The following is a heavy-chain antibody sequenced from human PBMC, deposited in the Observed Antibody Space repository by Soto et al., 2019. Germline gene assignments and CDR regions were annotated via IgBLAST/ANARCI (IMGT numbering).Heavy chain of an antibody. CDR2: ISSSSNTI. V-gene: IGHV3-48*01. Sequence: EVQLVESGGGLVQPGGSLRLSCAASGFTFSSYSRNWVRQAPGKGLEWVSYISSSSNTIYADSVKGRFTISRDNAKNSLYLQMNSLRAEDTAVYYCSLDRYYYNGRGAFDIWGQGTMVTVSS. CDR3: SLDRYYYNGRGAFDI. D-gene: IGHD3-10*01. CDR1: GFTFSSYS. J-gene: IGHJ3*02.